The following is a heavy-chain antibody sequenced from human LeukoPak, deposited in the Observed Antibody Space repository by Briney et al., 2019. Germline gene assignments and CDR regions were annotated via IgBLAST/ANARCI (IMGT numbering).Heavy chain of an antibody. CDR2: ITSSGEAT. CDR3: AKDRPNYYHSNGHYYRRDGDS. Sequence: PGESLKISCDASGFTFSIYAMSWVRQGTGKGLEWVSSITSSGEATYYADSVKGRFTISRDNSRYTLFLQMNSLTAEDTAVYYCAKDRPNYYHSNGHYYRRDGDSWGQGTLVTVSS. D-gene: IGHD3-22*01. J-gene: IGHJ5*01. CDR1: GFTFSIYA. V-gene: IGHV3-23*01.